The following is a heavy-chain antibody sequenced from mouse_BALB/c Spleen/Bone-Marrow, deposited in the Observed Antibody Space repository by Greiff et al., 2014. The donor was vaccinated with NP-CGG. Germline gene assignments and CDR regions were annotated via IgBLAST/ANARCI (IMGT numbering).Heavy chain of an antibody. CDR3: ARSEDYGFTY. CDR2: INPYNGDT. V-gene: IGHV1-20*02. CDR1: GYSFTGYF. D-gene: IGHD1-1*02. J-gene: IGHJ3*01. Sequence: DVQLVESGPELVKPGASVKISCKASGYSFTGYFMNWVMQSRGKSLEWIGRINPYNGDTFYNQKFEDKATLTVDKSSSTAHMEVRSLASEDSAVYYCARSEDYGFTYWGQGTLVTVSA.